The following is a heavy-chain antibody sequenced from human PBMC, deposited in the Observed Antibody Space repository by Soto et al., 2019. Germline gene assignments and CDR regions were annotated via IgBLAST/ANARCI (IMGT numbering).Heavy chain of an antibody. V-gene: IGHV1-18*01. CDR1: GYTFISYG. CDR2: ISGYNGNT. J-gene: IGHJ4*02. D-gene: IGHD3-10*01. Sequence: ASVKVSCKASGYTFISYGISWVRQAPGQGLEWMGWISGYNGNTNYAQKVQGRVTMTTDTSTNTVYMELRSLRSDDTAVYYCARDLRPYYVGSGVFDYWGQGTLVTVSS. CDR3: ARDLRPYYVGSGVFDY.